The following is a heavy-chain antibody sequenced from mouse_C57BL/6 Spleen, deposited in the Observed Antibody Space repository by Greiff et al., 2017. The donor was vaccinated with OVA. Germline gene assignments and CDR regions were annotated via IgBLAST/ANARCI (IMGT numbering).Heavy chain of an antibody. CDR3: ASLVYGSSSRFAY. CDR1: GYTFTSYW. J-gene: IGHJ3*01. Sequence: VQLQQPGAELVRPGSSVKLSCKASGYTFTSYWMDWVKQRPGQGLEWIGNIYPSDSETHYNQKFKDKATLTVDKSSSTAYMQLSSLTSEDSAVYYCASLVYGSSSRFAYWGQGTLVTVSA. V-gene: IGHV1-61*01. CDR2: IYPSDSET. D-gene: IGHD1-1*01.